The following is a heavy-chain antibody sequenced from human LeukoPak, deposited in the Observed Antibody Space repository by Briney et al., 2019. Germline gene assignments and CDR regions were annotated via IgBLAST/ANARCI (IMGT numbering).Heavy chain of an antibody. V-gene: IGHV3-30-3*01. Sequence: PGGSLGLSCAASGFTFSSYAMHWVRQAPGKGLEWVAVISYDGSNKYYADSVKGRFTISRDNSKNTLYLQMNSLRAEDTAVYYCARAWDSSGWYPWFDPWGQGTLVTVSS. CDR1: GFTFSSYA. J-gene: IGHJ5*02. D-gene: IGHD6-19*01. CDR2: ISYDGSNK. CDR3: ARAWDSSGWYPWFDP.